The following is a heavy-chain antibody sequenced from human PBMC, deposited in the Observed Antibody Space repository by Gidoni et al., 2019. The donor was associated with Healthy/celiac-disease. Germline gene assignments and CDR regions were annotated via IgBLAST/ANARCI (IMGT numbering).Heavy chain of an antibody. V-gene: IGHV3-23*01. CDR2: ISGSGGST. J-gene: IGHJ4*02. D-gene: IGHD2-8*01. CDR3: ANSPVDAFYY. Sequence: EVQLLESGGGLVQPGGSLRLSCPASGFTFSGYAMSWVRQAPGKGLEWVSAISGSGGSTYYADSVKGRFTISRDNSKNTLYLQMNSLRAEDTAVYYCANSPVDAFYYWGQGTLVTVSS. CDR1: GFTFSGYA.